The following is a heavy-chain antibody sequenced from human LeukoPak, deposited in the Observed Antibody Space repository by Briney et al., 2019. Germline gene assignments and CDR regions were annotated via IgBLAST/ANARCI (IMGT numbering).Heavy chain of an antibody. V-gene: IGHV3-23*01. CDR2: ISGSGGST. CDR1: GFTFSSYA. Sequence: PGGSLRLSCAASGFTFSSYAMSWVRQAPGKGLEWVSAISGSGGSTYYAASVKGRFTLSRDNSKNTLSLQMNSLRADDTAVYYCAKVEINWSMDITDYWGQGTLVTVSS. CDR3: AKVEINWSMDITDY. J-gene: IGHJ4*02. D-gene: IGHD5-12*01.